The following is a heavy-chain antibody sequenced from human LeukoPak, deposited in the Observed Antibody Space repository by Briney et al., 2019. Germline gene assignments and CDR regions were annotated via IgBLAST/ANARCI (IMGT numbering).Heavy chain of an antibody. CDR2: ISGSGGST. CDR1: GFTFDDYW. CDR3: AKTAMAIFDY. J-gene: IGHJ4*02. D-gene: IGHD5-18*01. Sequence: GGSLRLSCGASGFTFDDYWMSWVRQAPGKGLEWVSAISGSGGSTYYADSVKGRFTISRDNSKNTLYLQMNSLRAEDTAVYYCAKTAMAIFDYWGQGTLVTVSS. V-gene: IGHV3-23*01.